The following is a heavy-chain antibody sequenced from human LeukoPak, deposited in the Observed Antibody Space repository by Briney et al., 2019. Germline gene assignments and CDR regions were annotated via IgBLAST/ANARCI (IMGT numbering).Heavy chain of an antibody. CDR2: IRYDGSNK. D-gene: IGHD5-18*01. CDR3: AKGGLTAMAPKGAFDI. Sequence: GGSLRLSCAASGFTFSSYGMHWVRQAPGKGLEWVAFIRYDGSNKHYADSVKGRFTISRDNSKNTLYLQMNSLRAEDTAVYYCAKGGLTAMAPKGAFDIWGQGTMVTVSS. J-gene: IGHJ3*02. CDR1: GFTFSSYG. V-gene: IGHV3-30*02.